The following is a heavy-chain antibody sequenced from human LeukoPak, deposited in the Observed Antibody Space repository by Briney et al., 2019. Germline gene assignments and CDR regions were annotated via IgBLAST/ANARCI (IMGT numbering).Heavy chain of an antibody. CDR2: IYYSGST. D-gene: IGHD3-10*01. Sequence: SETLSLTCAVSGGSISSGGYSWSWIRQPPGKGLEWIGYIYYSGSTYYNPSLKSRVTISVDTSKNQFSLKLSSVTAADTAVYYWARGRGDYWGQGTLVTVSS. J-gene: IGHJ4*02. V-gene: IGHV4-30-4*07. CDR3: ARGRGDY. CDR1: GGSISSGGYS.